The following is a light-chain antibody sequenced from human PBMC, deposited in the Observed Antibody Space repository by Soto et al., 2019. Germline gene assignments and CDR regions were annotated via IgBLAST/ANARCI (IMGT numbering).Light chain of an antibody. CDR3: QQYGSSGT. V-gene: IGKV3-20*01. CDR2: GAS. CDR1: QSVGSH. J-gene: IGKJ1*01. Sequence: EIVLTQSPATLSLSPGERATLSCRASQSVGSHLAWYQQKPGQAPRLLIYGASNRATGIPDRFSGSGSGTDFTLTISRLEPEDFAVYYCQQYGSSGTFGQGTKVDIK.